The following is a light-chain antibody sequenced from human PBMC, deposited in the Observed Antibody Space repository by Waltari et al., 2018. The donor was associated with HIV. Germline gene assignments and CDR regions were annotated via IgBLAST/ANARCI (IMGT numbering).Light chain of an antibody. CDR2: DVS. V-gene: IGLV2-14*03. Sequence: QSALTQPASVSGSPGQSLTIPCTGTSSDVGGYKYVSWYQQHPGKAPKLMIYDVSNRPSGGSNRCSGSKSGNTATLTISGLQAEDEADYYCSSYTSSSTYVFGTGTKVTVL. CDR1: SSDVGGYKY. J-gene: IGLJ1*01. CDR3: SSYTSSSTYV.